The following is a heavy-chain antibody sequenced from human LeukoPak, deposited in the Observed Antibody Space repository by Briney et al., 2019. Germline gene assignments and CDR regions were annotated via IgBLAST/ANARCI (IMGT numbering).Heavy chain of an antibody. D-gene: IGHD5-12*01. CDR3: ARGGYSGYAFDR. V-gene: IGHV4-59*01. CDR2: IYYNGST. J-gene: IGHJ5*02. Sequence: SETLSLTCTVSGGSISRYYWSWIRQPPGKGLEWIGNIYYNGSTNYKPSLKSRVTISVHTPKNQFSLNLRSLTAADTAVYYCARGGYSGYAFDRWGQGTRVTVSS. CDR1: GGSISRYY.